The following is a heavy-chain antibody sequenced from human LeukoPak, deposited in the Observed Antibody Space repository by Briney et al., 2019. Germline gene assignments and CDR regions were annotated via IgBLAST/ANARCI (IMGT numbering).Heavy chain of an antibody. V-gene: IGHV1-46*01. Sequence: ASVKVSCKASGYTFTSYYMHWVRQAPGQGLEWMGIINPSGGSTSYAQKFQGRVTMTRDTSTSTVYMELSSLRSEDTAVYYCARDARVTGSISAFDIRGQGTMVTVSS. D-gene: IGHD1-26*01. CDR1: GYTFTSYY. J-gene: IGHJ3*02. CDR2: INPSGGST. CDR3: ARDARVTGSISAFDI.